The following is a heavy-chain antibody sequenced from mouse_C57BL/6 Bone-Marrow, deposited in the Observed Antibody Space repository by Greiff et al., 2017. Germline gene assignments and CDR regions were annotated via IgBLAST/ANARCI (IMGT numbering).Heavy chain of an antibody. V-gene: IGHV1-19*01. CDR2: INPYNGGT. CDR3: ARLTGTDF. CDR1: GYTFTDYY. J-gene: IGHJ2*01. Sequence: VQLQQPGPVLVKPGASVKLSCKASGYTFTDYYMNWVKQSHGQSLEWIGVINPYNGGTSYNQKFKGKATLAVDKSSSTAYMERNSLTSEDSAVYYSARLTGTDFWGQGTAPTVSA. D-gene: IGHD4-1*01.